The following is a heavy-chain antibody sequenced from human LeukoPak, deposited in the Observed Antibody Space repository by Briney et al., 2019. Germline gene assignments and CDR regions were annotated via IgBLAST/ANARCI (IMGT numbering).Heavy chain of an antibody. CDR3: ARGGGYSGYGAFDI. Sequence: SETLSLTCTVSGGFISSGGYYWSWIRQHPGKGLEWIGYIYYSGSTYYNPSLKSRVTISVDTSKNQFSLKLSSVTAADTAVYYCARGGGYSGYGAFDIWGQGTMVTVSS. J-gene: IGHJ3*02. D-gene: IGHD5-12*01. CDR1: GGFISSGGYY. V-gene: IGHV4-31*03. CDR2: IYYSGST.